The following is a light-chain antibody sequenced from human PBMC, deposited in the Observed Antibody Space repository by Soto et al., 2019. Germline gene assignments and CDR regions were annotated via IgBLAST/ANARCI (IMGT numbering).Light chain of an antibody. CDR2: GAS. CDR3: QQLNSYPIT. V-gene: IGKV3D-7*01. CDR1: QSVSSSY. J-gene: IGKJ5*01. Sequence: RDTLSCSASQSVSSSYLTWYQQRPGQAPRLLIYGASTRATGIPARFSGSGSGTDFTLTISSLQPEDFATYYRQQLNSYPITFGQGTRLE.